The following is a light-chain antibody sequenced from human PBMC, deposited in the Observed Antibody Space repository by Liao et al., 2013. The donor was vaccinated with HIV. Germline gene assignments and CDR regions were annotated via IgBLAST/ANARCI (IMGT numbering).Light chain of an antibody. CDR3: QAWDSSAWV. J-gene: IGLJ1*01. V-gene: IGLV3-1*01. Sequence: SDELTQPSSVSVSPGQTASITCSGDELGYKYASWYQQRPGQAPVLVITYDSDRPSGIPERFSGSNSGNTATLTISGTQAMDEADYYCQAWDSSAWVFGTGTKVTVL. CDR1: ELGYKY. CDR2: YDS.